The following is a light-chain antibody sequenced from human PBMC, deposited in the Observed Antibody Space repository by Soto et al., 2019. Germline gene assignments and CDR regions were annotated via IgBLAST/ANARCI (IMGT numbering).Light chain of an antibody. J-gene: IGKJ4*01. Sequence: FTRCPSTLCPPVGPKVTIPCRASQSVGSFLAWYQQKPGQAPRLLIYDTSIRATGIPARFSGSGSGTDFTLTISSLQPEEVATYYCQEDNNAPHTFAGGTKVEFK. V-gene: IGKV3-11*01. CDR3: QEDNNAPHT. CDR1: QSVGSF. CDR2: DTS.